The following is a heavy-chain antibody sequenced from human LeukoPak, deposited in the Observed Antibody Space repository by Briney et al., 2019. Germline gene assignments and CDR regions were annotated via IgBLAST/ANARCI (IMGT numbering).Heavy chain of an antibody. CDR2: INPSGGST. J-gene: IGHJ6*04. D-gene: IGHD3-16*01. CDR3: VTGLDYYYGMDV. Sequence: GASVKVSCKASGYTFTSYYMHWVRQAPGQGLEWMGIINPSGGSTSYAQESQGRVTMTRDTSTSTVYMELSSLRSEDTAVYYCVTGLDYYYGMDVWGKGTTVTVSS. CDR1: GYTFTSYY. V-gene: IGHV1-46*01.